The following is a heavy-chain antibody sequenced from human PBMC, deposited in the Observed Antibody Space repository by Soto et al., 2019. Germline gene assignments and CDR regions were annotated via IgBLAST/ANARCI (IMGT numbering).Heavy chain of an antibody. CDR1: GGSISSSRY. J-gene: IGHJ4*02. V-gene: IGHV4-4*02. D-gene: IGHD3-22*01. CDR2: VYHSGTA. CDR3: GRDVSRYYSDQFDS. Sequence: VLLQESGPGVVKPSGTLSLTCGISGGSISSSRYWSWVRQPPGKGLEWLGEVYHSGTANYNPSLKSRVTISGDRSRNQFSLNLTSVTAADTAVYYCGRDVSRYYSDQFDSWGQGILVIVSS.